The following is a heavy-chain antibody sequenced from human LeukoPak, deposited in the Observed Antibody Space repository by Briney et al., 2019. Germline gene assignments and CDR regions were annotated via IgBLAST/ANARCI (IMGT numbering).Heavy chain of an antibody. J-gene: IGHJ4*02. D-gene: IGHD3-22*01. Sequence: ASVKVSCKASGYTFTGYYMHWVRQAPGQGLEWMGWINPNSGGTNYAQKFQGWVTMTRDTSISTAYMELSRLRSDDTAVYYCATLPLYYDSSGYPVKNFDYWGQGTLVTVSS. CDR2: INPNSGGT. CDR1: GYTFTGYY. CDR3: ATLPLYYDSSGYPVKNFDY. V-gene: IGHV1-2*04.